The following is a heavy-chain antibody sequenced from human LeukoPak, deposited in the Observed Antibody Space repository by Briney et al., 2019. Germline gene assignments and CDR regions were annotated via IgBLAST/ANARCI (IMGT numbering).Heavy chain of an antibody. CDR3: ARGGQLWFRATRLDY. D-gene: IGHD5-18*01. V-gene: IGHV1-69*13. CDR2: IIPIFGTA. CDR1: GGTFSSYA. Sequence: GASVTVSCTASGGTFSSYAISWVRQAPGQGLEWMGGIIPIFGTANYAQKFQGRVTITADESTSTAYMELSSLRSEDTAVYYCARGGQLWFRATRLDYWGQGTLVTVSS. J-gene: IGHJ4*02.